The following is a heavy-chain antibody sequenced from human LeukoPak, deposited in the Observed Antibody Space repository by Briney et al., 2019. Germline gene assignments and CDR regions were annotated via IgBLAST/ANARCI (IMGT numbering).Heavy chain of an antibody. V-gene: IGHV3-23*01. Sequence: GGSLRLSCAASGFIFRSYVMCWVRLSPGKGLEWVATISGSGGSTSYADSAKGRFTNSRDNSKDTVFLQMNSLRAEDTATYFCAKEFFPNWDLRRVDFRGQGTLVTVSS. D-gene: IGHD7-27*01. CDR2: ISGSGGST. CDR1: GFIFRSYV. CDR3: AKEFFPNWDLRRVDF. J-gene: IGHJ4*02.